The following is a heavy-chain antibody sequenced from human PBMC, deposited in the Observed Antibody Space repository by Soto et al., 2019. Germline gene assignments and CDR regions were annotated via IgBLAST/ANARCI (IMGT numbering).Heavy chain of an antibody. CDR1: GFTFDDYA. CDR3: AKDGRSLRYFDSGYFDL. D-gene: IGHD3-9*01. CDR2: SVWNSATI. V-gene: IGHV3-9*01. J-gene: IGHJ2*01. Sequence: EVQLVESGGGLVQPGRSLRLSCVASGFTFDDYAMHWVRQAPGKGLEWVSGSVWNSATIGYADSVKGRFTISRDNAKNSLYLQMNSLRAEDTALYYCAKDGRSLRYFDSGYFDLWGRGTLVTVSS.